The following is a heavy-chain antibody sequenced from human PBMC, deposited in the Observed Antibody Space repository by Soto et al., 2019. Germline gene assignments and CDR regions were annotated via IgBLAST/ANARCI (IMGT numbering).Heavy chain of an antibody. V-gene: IGHV3-7*01. J-gene: IGHJ4*02. CDR3: ARVYYDYIWGSYPLVY. Sequence: PGGSLRLSCAASGCTFSSHWMSWVRQAQGKGLEWLASIKQDGSEKHYVDSVKGRFTISRDNAKNSLYLQMNSLRVEDTAVYYCARVYYDYIWGSYPLVYWGQGTLVTVSS. D-gene: IGHD3-16*02. CDR1: GCTFSSHW. CDR2: IKQDGSEK.